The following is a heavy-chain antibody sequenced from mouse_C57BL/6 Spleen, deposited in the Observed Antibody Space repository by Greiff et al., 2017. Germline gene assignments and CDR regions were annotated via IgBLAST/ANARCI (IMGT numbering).Heavy chain of an antibody. CDR2: IDPETGGT. V-gene: IGHV1-15*01. D-gene: IGHD1-1*01. Sequence: LVESGAELVRPGASVTLSCKASGYTFTDYEMHWVKQTPVHGLEWIGAIDPETGGTDYNQKFKGKAILPADNSSRTAYMELRSLTSEDADVYYDTRGDDYCSVFAYWGQGTLVTVSS. CDR3: TRGDDYCSVFAY. CDR1: GYTFTDYE. J-gene: IGHJ3*01.